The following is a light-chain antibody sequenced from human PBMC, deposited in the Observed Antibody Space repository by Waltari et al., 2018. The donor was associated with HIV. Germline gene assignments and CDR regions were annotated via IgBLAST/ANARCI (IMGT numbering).Light chain of an antibody. Sequence: DIQMTKSPSSLSASVGDSVTITCRASQTVTNKVNWYQQKPGKAPKVLIYDASTLQSGVPSRFRGGGSWTDFTLTITSLQLDDFATYFCQQSFSSPLTFGPGTKVDI. CDR2: DAS. CDR1: QTVTNK. CDR3: QQSFSSPLT. J-gene: IGKJ3*01. V-gene: IGKV1-39*01.